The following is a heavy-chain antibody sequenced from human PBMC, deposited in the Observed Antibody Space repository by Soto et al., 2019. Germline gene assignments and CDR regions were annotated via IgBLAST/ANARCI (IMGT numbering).Heavy chain of an antibody. CDR1: GYIFTNYW. J-gene: IGHJ3*01. D-gene: IGHD6-13*01. CDR2: IDASDSYT. CDR3: ARHRIAADIFDV. Sequence: LKISCKASGYIFTNYWITWVRQMPGKGLEWMGRIDASDSYTNYSPSYQGHVTISVDKSITTAYLQWSSLKASDTAMYYCARHRIAADIFDVWGQGTMVTVSS. V-gene: IGHV5-10-1*01.